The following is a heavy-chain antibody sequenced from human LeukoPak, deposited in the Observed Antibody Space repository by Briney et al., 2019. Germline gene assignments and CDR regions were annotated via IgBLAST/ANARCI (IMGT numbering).Heavy chain of an antibody. CDR2: IWYDGSNK. CDR3: ARVVGSAYYFDS. J-gene: IGHJ4*02. V-gene: IGHV3-33*01. CDR1: GFTFSSYG. D-gene: IGHD1-26*01. Sequence: PGRSLRLSCAASGFTFSSYGMHWVRQAPGKGLEWVAVIWYDGSNKYYADSVKGRFTITRDNSKNTLYLQMNSLRAEDTAVYYCARVVGSAYYFDSWGEGTLVTVSS.